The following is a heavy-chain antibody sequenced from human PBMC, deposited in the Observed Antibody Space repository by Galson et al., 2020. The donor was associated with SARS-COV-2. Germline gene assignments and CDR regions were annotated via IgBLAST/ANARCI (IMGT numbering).Heavy chain of an antibody. CDR3: TRVSEYQLLSWFDP. CDR1: GFTFGDYA. D-gene: IGHD2-2*01. CDR2: IRSKAYGGTT. V-gene: IGHV3-49*03. J-gene: IGHJ5*02. Sequence: GESLKISCTASGFTFGDYAMSWFRQAPGKGLEWVGFIRSKAYGGTTGYAASVKGRFTISRDDSKSIAYLQMNSLKTEDTAVYYCTRVSEYQLLSWFDPWGQGTLVTVSS.